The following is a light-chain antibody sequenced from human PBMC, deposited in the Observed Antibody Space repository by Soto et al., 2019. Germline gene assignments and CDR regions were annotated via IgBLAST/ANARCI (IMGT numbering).Light chain of an antibody. CDR2: DAS. Sequence: DIQITQSPSMLSVSVGYRVTITCLASQSISSWLAWYQQKPGKAPKLLIYDASSLESGVPSRFSGSGSGTEFTLTISSLQPDHFATYYCRQYNSYSPGTFGQGTKVDNK. V-gene: IGKV1-5*01. J-gene: IGKJ1*01. CDR3: RQYNSYSPGT. CDR1: QSISSW.